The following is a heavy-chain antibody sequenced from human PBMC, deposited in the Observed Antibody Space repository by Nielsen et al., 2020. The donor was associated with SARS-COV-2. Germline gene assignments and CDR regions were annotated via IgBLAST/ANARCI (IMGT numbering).Heavy chain of an antibody. CDR3: ARAPSITIFGVVNNFDY. D-gene: IGHD3-3*01. J-gene: IGHJ4*02. CDR2: IYYSGST. V-gene: IGHV4-34*11. Sequence: SETLSLTCAVYGGSFSGYSWSWIRQPPGKGLEWIGYIYYSGSTNYNPSLKSRVTISVDTSKNQFSLKLSSVTAADTAVYYCARAPSITIFGVVNNFDYWGQGTLVTVSS. CDR1: GGSFSGYS.